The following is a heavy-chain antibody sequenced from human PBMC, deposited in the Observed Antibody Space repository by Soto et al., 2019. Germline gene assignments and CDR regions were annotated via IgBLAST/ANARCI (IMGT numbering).Heavy chain of an antibody. J-gene: IGHJ5*02. D-gene: IGHD6-6*01. V-gene: IGHV1-8*01. CDR2: MNPKSGDT. CDR1: GYTFINYD. CDR3: AREAYGSSSCSRGNWFDP. Sequence: QVQLVQSGAEVKKPGASMKVSCKASGYTFINYDINWVRQASGQGLEWMGWMNPKSGDTGYAQKFQSRVTMTANPTVTTDYLDLSSITSEDTDVYFCAREAYGSSSCSRGNWFDPWGQGTLVTVSS.